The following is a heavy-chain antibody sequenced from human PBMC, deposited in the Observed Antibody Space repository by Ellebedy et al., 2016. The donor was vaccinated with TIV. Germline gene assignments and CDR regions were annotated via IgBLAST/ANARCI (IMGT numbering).Heavy chain of an antibody. D-gene: IGHD4/OR15-4a*01. CDR2: ISGRGGST. V-gene: IGHV3-23*01. CDR3: AKDNYADYDHFDY. J-gene: IGHJ4*02. CDR1: GFIFSNYA. Sequence: GGSLRLSXAASGFIFSNYAMSWVRQAPGKGLEWVSVISGRGGSTYYADSVKGRLTISRDNSKNTLYLQVNSLRAEDTAVYYCAKDNYADYDHFDYWGQGTLVTVSS.